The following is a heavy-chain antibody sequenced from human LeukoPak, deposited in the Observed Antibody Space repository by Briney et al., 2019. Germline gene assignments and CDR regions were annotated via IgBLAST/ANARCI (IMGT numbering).Heavy chain of an antibody. Sequence: GGSLRLSCSASGFTFSSYAMHWVRQAPGQGLEYVSAISSNGGSTYYADSVKGRFTISRDNSKNTLYLQMSSLRAEDTAVYYCVKKAAYDILTGYHFDYWGQGTLVTVSS. CDR1: GFTFSSYA. D-gene: IGHD3-9*01. J-gene: IGHJ4*02. CDR3: VKKAAYDILTGYHFDY. V-gene: IGHV3-64D*06. CDR2: ISSNGGST.